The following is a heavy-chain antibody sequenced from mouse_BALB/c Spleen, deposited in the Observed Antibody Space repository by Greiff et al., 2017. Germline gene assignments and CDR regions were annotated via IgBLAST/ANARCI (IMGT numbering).Heavy chain of an antibody. V-gene: IGHV1-12*01. Sequence: VQLQQPGAELVKPGASVKMSCKASGYTFTSYNMHWVKQTPGQGLEWIGAIYPGNGDTSYNQKFKGKATLTADKSSSTAYMQLSSLTSEDSAVYYCARSTTVVARYFDVWGAGTTVTVSS. CDR2: IYPGNGDT. CDR1: GYTFTSYN. D-gene: IGHD1-1*01. J-gene: IGHJ1*01. CDR3: ARSTTVVARYFDV.